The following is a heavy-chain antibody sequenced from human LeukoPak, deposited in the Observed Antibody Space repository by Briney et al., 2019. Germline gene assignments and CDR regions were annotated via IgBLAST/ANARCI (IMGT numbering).Heavy chain of an antibody. CDR3: ARDPGHYGDYPFWYFDL. Sequence: ASVKVSCKASGYTFTGYYMHWVRQAPGQGLEWMGWINPNSGGTNYAQKLQGWVTMTRDTSISTAYMELSRLRSDDTAVYYCARDPGHYGDYPFWYFDLWGRGTLVTVSS. D-gene: IGHD4-17*01. V-gene: IGHV1-2*04. CDR2: INPNSGGT. J-gene: IGHJ2*01. CDR1: GYTFTGYY.